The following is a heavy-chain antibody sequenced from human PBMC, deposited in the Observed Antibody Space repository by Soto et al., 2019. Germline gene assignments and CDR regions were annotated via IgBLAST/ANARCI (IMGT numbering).Heavy chain of an antibody. J-gene: IGHJ5*02. CDR3: AGHETTVTFRTQNWFGP. CDR1: GGSFSGYY. D-gene: IGHD4-4*01. Sequence: SETLSLTCAVYGGSFSGYYWSWIRQPPGKGLEWIGEINHSGSTNYNPSLKSRVTISVDTSKNQFSLKLSSVTAADTAVYYCAGHETTVTFRTQNWFGPGGQGTLVTVSS. CDR2: INHSGST. V-gene: IGHV4-34*01.